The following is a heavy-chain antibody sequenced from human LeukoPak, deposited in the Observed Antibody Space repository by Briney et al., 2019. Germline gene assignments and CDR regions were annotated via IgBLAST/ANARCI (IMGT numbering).Heavy chain of an antibody. CDR3: TRLVLAGPEIAFDI. CDR1: GFTFSGSA. Sequence: PGGSLRLSCAASGFTFSGSAMHWVRQASGKGLECVGRIRSKANSYATAYAASVKGRFTISRDDSKNTAYLQMNSLKTEDTAVYYCTRLVLAGPEIAFDIWGQGTLVTVSS. D-gene: IGHD6-19*01. J-gene: IGHJ3*02. V-gene: IGHV3-73*01. CDR2: IRSKANSYAT.